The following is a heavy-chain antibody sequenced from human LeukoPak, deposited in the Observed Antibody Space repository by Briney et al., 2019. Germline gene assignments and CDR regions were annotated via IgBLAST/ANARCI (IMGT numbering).Heavy chain of an antibody. D-gene: IGHD1-1*01. Sequence: SETLSLTCTVSRGSINYFYWSWIRQPPGKGLEFIAHIYYTGATDYNRSLQSRVSISADTAKNQLSLRLNSVTAADTAVYYCARWNGGLDYWGQGTLVTVSS. CDR1: RGSINYFY. V-gene: IGHV4-59*08. CDR3: ARWNGGLDY. CDR2: IYYTGAT. J-gene: IGHJ4*02.